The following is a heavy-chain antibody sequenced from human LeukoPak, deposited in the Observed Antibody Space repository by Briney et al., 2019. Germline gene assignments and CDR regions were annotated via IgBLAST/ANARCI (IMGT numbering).Heavy chain of an antibody. CDR1: GYTFTGYY. D-gene: IGHD3-22*01. J-gene: IGHJ4*02. CDR3: ARPNTYYYDSSGYYSN. V-gene: IGHV1-2*02. Sequence: ASVKVSCKASGYTFTGYYMHRVRQAPGQGLEWMGWINPNSGGTNYAQKFQGRVTMTRDTSISTAYMELSRLRSDDTAVYYCARPNTYYYDSSGYYSNWGQGTLVTVSS. CDR2: INPNSGGT.